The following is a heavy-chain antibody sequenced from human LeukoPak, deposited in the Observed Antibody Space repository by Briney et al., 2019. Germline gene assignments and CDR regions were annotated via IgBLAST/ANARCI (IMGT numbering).Heavy chain of an antibody. Sequence: PGGSLRLSCAASGFSFSTYWMSWVRQAPGKGLEWVANIKQDGSEKYYVDSVKGRFTISRDNAKNSLYLQMNSLRAEDTAVYYCARVSRGYSSGWYSYYYYYMDVWGKGTTVTISS. CDR2: IKQDGSEK. J-gene: IGHJ6*03. CDR3: ARVSRGYSSGWYSYYYYYMDV. CDR1: GFSFSTYW. D-gene: IGHD6-19*01. V-gene: IGHV3-7*01.